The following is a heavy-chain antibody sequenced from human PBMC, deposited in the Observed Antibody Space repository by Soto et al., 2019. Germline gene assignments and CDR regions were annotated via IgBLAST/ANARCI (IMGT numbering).Heavy chain of an antibody. J-gene: IGHJ6*02. Sequence: SETLSLTCTVSGGSISSGGYYWSWIRQHPGKGLEWIGYIYYSGSTYYNPSLTSRVTISVDTSKNQFSLKLSSVTAADTAVYYCARTLGVVVPAAIHGMDVWGQGTTVTVSS. CDR1: GGSISSGGYY. CDR2: IYYSGST. CDR3: ARTLGVVVPAAIHGMDV. V-gene: IGHV4-31*03. D-gene: IGHD2-2*01.